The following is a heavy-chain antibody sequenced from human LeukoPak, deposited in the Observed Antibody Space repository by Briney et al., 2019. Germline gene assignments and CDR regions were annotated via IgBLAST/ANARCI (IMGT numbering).Heavy chain of an antibody. Sequence: SETLSLTCTVSGGSISSYYWSWIRQPPGKGLEWIGYIYYSGTTNYNPPLKSRVTISVDTSKNQFSLKLSSVTAADTAVYYCARGVYIAAAQYGYWGQGTLVTVSS. V-gene: IGHV4-59*01. CDR3: ARGVYIAAAQYGY. CDR1: GGSISSYY. J-gene: IGHJ4*02. CDR2: IYYSGTT. D-gene: IGHD6-13*01.